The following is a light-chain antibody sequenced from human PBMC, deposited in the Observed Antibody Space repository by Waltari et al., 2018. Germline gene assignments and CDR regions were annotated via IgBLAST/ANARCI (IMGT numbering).Light chain of an antibody. Sequence: DIVMTQSPLSLPVTPGEPASISCRSSQSLLHSIGYNYLDWYLQKAGQSPQLLIYLGSNRASGVPDRFSGSGSGTDFTLEISRVEAEDVGVYYCMQALQTPYTFGQGTKLEIK. CDR1: QSLLHSIGYNY. V-gene: IGKV2-28*01. CDR2: LGS. CDR3: MQALQTPYT. J-gene: IGKJ2*01.